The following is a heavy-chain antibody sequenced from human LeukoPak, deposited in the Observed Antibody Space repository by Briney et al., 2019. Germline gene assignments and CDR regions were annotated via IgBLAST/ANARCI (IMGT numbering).Heavy chain of an antibody. CDR1: GGSISSYY. V-gene: IGHV4-59*01. Sequence: SETLSLTCTVSGGSISSYYWSWIRQPPGKGLEWIGYIYYSGSTNYNPSLKSRVTISVDTSKNQFSLKLSSVTAAGTAVYYCARGSGQQLEPFDYWGQGTLVTVSS. D-gene: IGHD6-13*01. J-gene: IGHJ4*02. CDR3: ARGSGQQLEPFDY. CDR2: IYYSGST.